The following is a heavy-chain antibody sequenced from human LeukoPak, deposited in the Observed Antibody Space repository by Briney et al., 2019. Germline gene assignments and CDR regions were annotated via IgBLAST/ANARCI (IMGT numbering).Heavy chain of an antibody. Sequence: GGSLRLSCAASGFTFSSYAMSWVRQAPGKGLEWVSGISGSGGSTYYADSVKGRFTISRDNAKNSLYLQMNSLRAEDTAVYYCARDRVGATIDYWGQGTLVTVSS. CDR3: ARDRVGATIDY. J-gene: IGHJ4*02. CDR1: GFTFSSYA. D-gene: IGHD1-26*01. CDR2: ISGSGGST. V-gene: IGHV3-23*01.